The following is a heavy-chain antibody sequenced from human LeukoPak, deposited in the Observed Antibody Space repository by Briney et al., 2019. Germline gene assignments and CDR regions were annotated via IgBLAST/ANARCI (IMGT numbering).Heavy chain of an antibody. Sequence: SETLSLTCTVSGYSISSGYYWGWIRQPPGKGLEWIGSIHHSGSTYYNPSLKSRVTISVDTSKNQFSLKLSSVTAADTAVYYCAWDSSAYDYWGQGTLVTVSS. CDR1: GYSISSGYY. V-gene: IGHV4-38-2*02. CDR3: AWDSSAYDY. D-gene: IGHD3-22*01. CDR2: IHHSGST. J-gene: IGHJ4*02.